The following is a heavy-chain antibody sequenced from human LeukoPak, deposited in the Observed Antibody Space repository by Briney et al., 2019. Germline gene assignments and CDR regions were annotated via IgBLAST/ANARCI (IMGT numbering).Heavy chain of an antibody. V-gene: IGHV3-33*08. CDR3: ARDYGLGGCYDSSGYRLEYYFDY. CDR2: IWYDGSNK. D-gene: IGHD3-22*01. J-gene: IGHJ4*02. CDR1: GFTFSSYG. Sequence: GGSLRLSCAASGFTFSSYGMHWVRQAPGKGLEWVAVIWYDGSNKYYADSVKGRFTISRDNSKNTLYLQMNSLRAEDTAVYYCARDYGLGGCYDSSGYRLEYYFDYWGQGTLVTVSS.